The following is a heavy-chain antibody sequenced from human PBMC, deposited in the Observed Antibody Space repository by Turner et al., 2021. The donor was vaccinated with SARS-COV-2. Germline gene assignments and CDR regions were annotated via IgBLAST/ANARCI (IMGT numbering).Heavy chain of an antibody. CDR2: IYSGGST. D-gene: IGHD6-19*01. CDR1: GFTVSSNY. Sequence: EVQLVESGGGLIQPGGSLRLSCAASGFTVSSNYMSWVRQAPGKGLGWVSVIYSGGSTYYEDSVKGRFTISRDNSKNTLYLQMNSLRAEDTAVYYCARGYSSGWYQRGAFDIWGQGTMVTVSS. J-gene: IGHJ3*02. V-gene: IGHV3-53*01. CDR3: ARGYSSGWYQRGAFDI.